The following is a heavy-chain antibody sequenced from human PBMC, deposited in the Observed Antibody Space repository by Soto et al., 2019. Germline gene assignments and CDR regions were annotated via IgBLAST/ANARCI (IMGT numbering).Heavy chain of an antibody. CDR3: ARDLAGGIHDY. CDR2: ISRSSSTI. V-gene: IGHV3-48*01. CDR1: GFTLSRYS. J-gene: IGHJ4*02. D-gene: IGHD6-13*01. Sequence: EVQLVESGGGLVQPGGSLRLSCVASGFTLSRYSMNWVRQAPGKGLEWVSYISRSSSTIYYADSVKGRFTISRDNAENSLYLQMNSLRAEDTAVYYCARDLAGGIHDYWGKGNRVTVSS.